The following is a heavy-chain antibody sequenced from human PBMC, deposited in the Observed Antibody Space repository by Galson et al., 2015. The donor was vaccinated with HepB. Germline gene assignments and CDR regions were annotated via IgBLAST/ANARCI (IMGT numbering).Heavy chain of an antibody. D-gene: IGHD6-19*01. V-gene: IGHV3-30-3*01. CDR1: GFTFSSYA. CDR3: VKDIEGIAVANY. Sequence: SLRLSCAASGFTFSSYAMHWVRQAPGKGLEWVAVISYDGSNKYYADSVKGRFTISRDNSKNTLYLQMNSLRAEDTAVYYCVKDIEGIAVANYWGQGTLVTVSS. J-gene: IGHJ4*02. CDR2: ISYDGSNK.